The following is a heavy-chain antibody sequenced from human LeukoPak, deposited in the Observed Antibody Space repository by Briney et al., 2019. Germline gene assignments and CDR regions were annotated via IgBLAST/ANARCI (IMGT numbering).Heavy chain of an antibody. Sequence: SETLSLTCTVSGGSISSYYWSWIRQPPGKGLDWIGYIYHSGSTNYNPSLKSRFTISLDTYKNQFSLKLSSVTAADTAVYYCARTYYYGSGRYFDYWGQGTLVTVSS. CDR2: IYHSGST. CDR3: ARTYYYGSGRYFDY. D-gene: IGHD3-10*01. J-gene: IGHJ4*02. CDR1: GGSISSYY. V-gene: IGHV4-59*01.